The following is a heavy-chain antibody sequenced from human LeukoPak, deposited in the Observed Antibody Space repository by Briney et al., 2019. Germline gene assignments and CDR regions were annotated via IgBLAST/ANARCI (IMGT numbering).Heavy chain of an antibody. J-gene: IGHJ4*02. CDR3: AKAYSGSYYGMGLDC. Sequence: GGSLRLSCAASGFTFSDYYMSWIRQAPGKGLEWVSYISSSGSTIYYADSVKGRFTISRDNSKNTLYLQMNSLRDEDTAVYYCAKAYSGSYYGMGLDCWGQGTLVTVSS. V-gene: IGHV3-11*04. CDR2: ISSSGSTI. D-gene: IGHD1-26*01. CDR1: GFTFSDYY.